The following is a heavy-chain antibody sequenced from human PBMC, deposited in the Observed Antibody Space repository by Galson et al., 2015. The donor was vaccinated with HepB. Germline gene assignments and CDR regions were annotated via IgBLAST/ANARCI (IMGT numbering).Heavy chain of an antibody. Sequence: SLRLSCAASGFTFKYAWMSLVRKGPGKGLEWVGRFKSKTNGGTIDYAAPVKGRFIISRDDSKRMVYLQMNSLQIEDTGVYYCAAGTGRTDFDYWGQGTLVTVSS. J-gene: IGHJ4*02. CDR3: AAGTGRTDFDY. V-gene: IGHV3-15*01. D-gene: IGHD3/OR15-3a*01. CDR2: FKSKTNGGTI. CDR1: GFTFKYAW.